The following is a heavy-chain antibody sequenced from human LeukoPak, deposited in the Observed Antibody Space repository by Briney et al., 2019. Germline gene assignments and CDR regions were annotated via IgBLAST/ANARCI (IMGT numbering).Heavy chain of an antibody. CDR1: GFTFSSYT. Sequence: GGSLSLSCAASGFTFSSYTMHWVRQAPGKRLEWVAVMSNDGNYYADSEKGRFTISRDNSKNTLYLQMNSLRPEDTAVYYCARHGGGGGSYPDYWGQGTLVTVSS. V-gene: IGHV3-30*04. CDR3: ARHGGGGGSYPDY. CDR2: MSNDGN. J-gene: IGHJ4*02. D-gene: IGHD1-26*01.